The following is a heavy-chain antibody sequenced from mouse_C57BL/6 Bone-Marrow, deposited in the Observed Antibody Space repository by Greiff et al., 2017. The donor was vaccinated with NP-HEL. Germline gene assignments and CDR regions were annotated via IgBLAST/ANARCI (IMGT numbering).Heavy chain of an antibody. V-gene: IGHV1-59*01. CDR2: IDPSDSYT. CDR3: ARQTTVPFFDY. CDR1: GYTFTSYW. D-gene: IGHD1-1*01. Sequence: QVQLQQPGAELVRPGTSVKLSCKASGYTFTSYWMHWVKQRPGQGLEWIGVIDPSDSYTNYNQKFKGKATLTVDTSSSTAYMQLSSLTSDDSAVYYCARQTTVPFFDYWGQGTTLTVSS. J-gene: IGHJ2*01.